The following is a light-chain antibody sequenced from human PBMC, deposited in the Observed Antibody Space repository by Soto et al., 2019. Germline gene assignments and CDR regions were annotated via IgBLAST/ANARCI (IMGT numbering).Light chain of an antibody. CDR3: LLYYGGAQVL. J-gene: IGLJ2*01. CDR2: STS. V-gene: IGLV7-43*01. CDR1: AGPVTSAYY. Sequence: QTVVTQEPSLTVSPGGTVTLTCASSAGPVTSAYYTNWLQQKPGQEPRALIYSTSEKHSWTPARFSGSLLGGKAALTLSAAQPEDEADYYCLLYYGGAQVLFGGGTKLTVL.